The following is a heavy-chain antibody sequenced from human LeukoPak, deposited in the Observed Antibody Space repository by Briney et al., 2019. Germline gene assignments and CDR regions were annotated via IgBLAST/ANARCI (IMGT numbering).Heavy chain of an antibody. J-gene: IGHJ4*02. Sequence: GALRLSCAASGFNFSDYYMSWIRQAPGKGLEWVSYISSSGNTVYYTDSVKGRFTIYRDNAKSSLYLQLNSLRAEDTAIYYCAKDYYDSSGYYLDYWGQGTLVTVSS. CDR3: AKDYYDSSGYYLDY. V-gene: IGHV3-11*01. CDR1: GFNFSDYY. D-gene: IGHD3-22*01. CDR2: ISSSGNTV.